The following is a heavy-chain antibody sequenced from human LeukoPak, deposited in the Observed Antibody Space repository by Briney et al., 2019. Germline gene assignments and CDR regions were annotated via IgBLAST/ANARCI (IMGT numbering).Heavy chain of an antibody. CDR1: GGSFSGYY. CDR3: ARHVGGSYEVDY. CDR2: INHSGST. V-gene: IGHV4-34*01. Sequence: SETLSLTCAVYGGSFSGYYWSWIRQPPGKGLEWIGEINHSGSTNYNPSLKSRVTISVDTSKNQFSLKLSSVTAADTAVYYCARHVGGSYEVDYWGQGTLVTVSS. J-gene: IGHJ4*02. D-gene: IGHD1-26*01.